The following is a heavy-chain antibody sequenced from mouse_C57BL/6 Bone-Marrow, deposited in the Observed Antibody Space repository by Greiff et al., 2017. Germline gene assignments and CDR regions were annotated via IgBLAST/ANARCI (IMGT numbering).Heavy chain of an antibody. CDR1: GYAFTNYL. Sequence: QVQLQQSGAELVRPGTSVKVSCKASGYAFTNYLIEWVKQRPGQGLEWIGVINPGSGGTNYNEKFKGKATLTADKSSSTAYMQLSSLTSSDSAVYFCAREGEWITTVVATDWYFEVWGTGTTVTVSS. J-gene: IGHJ1*03. D-gene: IGHD1-1*01. V-gene: IGHV1-54*01. CDR3: AREGEWITTVVATDWYFEV. CDR2: INPGSGGT.